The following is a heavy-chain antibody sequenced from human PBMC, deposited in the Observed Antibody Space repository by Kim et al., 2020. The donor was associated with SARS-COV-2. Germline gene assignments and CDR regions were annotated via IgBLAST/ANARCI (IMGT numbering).Heavy chain of an antibody. CDR1: GGTFSSYA. J-gene: IGHJ4*02. CDR3: ASFNSGYDSDYFDY. CDR2: IIPIFGTA. Sequence: SVKVSCKASGGTFSSYAISWVRQAPGQGLEWMGGIIPIFGTANYAQKFQGRVTITADESTSTAYMELSSLRSEDTAVYYCASFNSGYDSDYFDYWGQGTLVTVSS. D-gene: IGHD5-12*01. V-gene: IGHV1-69*13.